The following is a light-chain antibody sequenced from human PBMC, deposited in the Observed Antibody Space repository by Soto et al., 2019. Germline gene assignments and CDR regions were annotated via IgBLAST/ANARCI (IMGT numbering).Light chain of an antibody. Sequence: SALTQPDSVSGTPGHSITISCTGSNSNVGIYDFVSWYQHHPGRAPTLIVSEVSHRPSGVSNRFSGSKSGNTASLTISGLQSEDEADYYCISYTSDDGRYVFGTGTKLTVL. V-gene: IGLV2-14*01. CDR3: ISYTSDDGRYV. J-gene: IGLJ1*01. CDR2: EVS. CDR1: NSNVGIYDF.